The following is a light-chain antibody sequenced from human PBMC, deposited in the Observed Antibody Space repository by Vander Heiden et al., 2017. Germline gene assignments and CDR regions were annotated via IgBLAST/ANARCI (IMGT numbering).Light chain of an antibody. CDR1: SSNIGSNT. CDR3: AAWDDNLSGWV. Sequence: QSVLTQPPSASGTPGRRVTISCSGRSSNIGSNTVNWYQQLPGTAPKLLIYSHNQRPSGVPDRFSGSKSGTSASLAISGLQSEDEADYYCAAWDDNLSGWVFGGGTKLTVL. J-gene: IGLJ3*02. CDR2: SHN. V-gene: IGLV1-44*01.